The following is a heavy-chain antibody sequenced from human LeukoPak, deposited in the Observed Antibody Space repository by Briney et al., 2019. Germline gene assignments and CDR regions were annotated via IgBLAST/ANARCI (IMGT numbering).Heavy chain of an antibody. D-gene: IGHD6-19*01. CDR1: GGSFSGYY. J-gene: IGHJ4*02. Sequence: SETLSLTCAVYGGSFSGYYWSWIRQPPGKGLEWIGEINHSGSTNYNPSLKSRVTISVDTYKNQFSLKLSSVTAADTAVYYCARYRGSSGWSWWGQGTLVTVSS. CDR3: ARYRGSSGWSW. V-gene: IGHV4-34*01. CDR2: INHSGST.